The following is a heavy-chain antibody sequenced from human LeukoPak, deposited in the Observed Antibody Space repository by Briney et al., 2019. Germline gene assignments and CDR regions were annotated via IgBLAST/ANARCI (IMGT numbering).Heavy chain of an antibody. CDR2: VNTDGSST. CDR3: ARGSYSSSWYSVYY. Sequence: GGSLRLSCAASGFTFSSYWMHWVRQAPGKGLVWVSRVNTDGSSTSYVDSVKGRFTVSRDNAKSTLYLQMNSLRAEDTAVYYCARGSYSSSWYSVYYWGQGTLVTVSS. CDR1: GFTFSSYW. J-gene: IGHJ4*02. D-gene: IGHD6-13*01. V-gene: IGHV3-74*01.